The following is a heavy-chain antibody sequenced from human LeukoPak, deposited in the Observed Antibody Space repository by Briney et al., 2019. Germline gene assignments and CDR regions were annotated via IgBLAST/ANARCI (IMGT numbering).Heavy chain of an antibody. D-gene: IGHD3-9*01. CDR3: AKDWHILTGRNCFDP. J-gene: IGHJ5*02. Sequence: ASVKVSCTASGYTFNNYGISWVRQAPGQGLEWMGWVSSYNGDTNYAQKFQGRVTMSTDTSTSTAYMDLRSLRFDDTAIYYCAKDWHILTGRNCFDPWGQGTLVTVSS. V-gene: IGHV1-18*01. CDR2: VSSYNGDT. CDR1: GYTFNNYG.